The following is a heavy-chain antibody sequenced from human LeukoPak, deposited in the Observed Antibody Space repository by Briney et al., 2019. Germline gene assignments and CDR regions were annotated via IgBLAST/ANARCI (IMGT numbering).Heavy chain of an antibody. V-gene: IGHV4-4*09. CDR1: GVSISSYY. Sequence: SETLSLTCTVSGVSISSYYWSWIRQPPGKGLEWIGYIYTSGSTNYNPSLKSRVTISVDTSKNQFSLKLSSVTAADTAVYYCARRKSWGAYYYYMDVWGKGTTVTVSS. CDR2: IYTSGST. J-gene: IGHJ6*03. CDR3: ARRKSWGAYYYYMDV. D-gene: IGHD1-14*01.